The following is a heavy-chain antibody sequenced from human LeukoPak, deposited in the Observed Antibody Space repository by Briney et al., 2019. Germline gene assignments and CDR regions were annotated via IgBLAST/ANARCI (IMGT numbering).Heavy chain of an antibody. CDR3: AKWASDNRAFDL. CDR2: IYYSGST. CDR1: GGSISSYY. D-gene: IGHD2-8*01. V-gene: IGHV4-59*08. Sequence: KPSETLSLTCTVSGGSISSYYWSWIRQPPGKGLEWIGYIYYSGSTNYNPSLKSRVTISVDTSKNQFSLRLSSVTAADTAVYFCAKWASDNRAFDLWGQGTLVTVSS. J-gene: IGHJ4*02.